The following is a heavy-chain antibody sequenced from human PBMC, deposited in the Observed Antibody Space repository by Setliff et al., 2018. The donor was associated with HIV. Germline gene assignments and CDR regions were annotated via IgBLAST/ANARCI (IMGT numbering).Heavy chain of an antibody. CDR3: ARGVGAAGDY. D-gene: IGHD1-26*01. Sequence: GASVKVSCKASGYTFTSKHINWARQATGQGLEWLGWMDPSSAATGYAQKFQGRVTLTRDTSINTAYMELSSLTSDDTAVYYCARGVGAAGDYWGQGTQVTVSS. CDR2: MDPSSAAT. V-gene: IGHV1-8*01. CDR1: GYTFTSKH. J-gene: IGHJ4*02.